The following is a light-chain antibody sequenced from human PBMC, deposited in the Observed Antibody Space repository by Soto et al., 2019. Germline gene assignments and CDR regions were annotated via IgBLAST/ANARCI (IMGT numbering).Light chain of an antibody. V-gene: IGKV3-15*01. Sequence: EIVLTQSPGTLSLSPGERATLSCRASQSVSSYLAWYQQKPGQAPRLLIYGASSRANGIPARFSGGGSGTEFTLTISGLQSEDFAVYYCQQYNNNWPLTLGGGTKVDIK. CDR3: QQYNNNWPLT. CDR1: QSVSSY. J-gene: IGKJ4*01. CDR2: GAS.